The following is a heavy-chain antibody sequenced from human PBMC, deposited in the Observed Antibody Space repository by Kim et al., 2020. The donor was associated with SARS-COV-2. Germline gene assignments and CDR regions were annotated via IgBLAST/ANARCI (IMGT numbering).Heavy chain of an antibody. V-gene: IGHV3-30*07. J-gene: IGHJ6*02. D-gene: IGHD6-13*01. CDR3: ARDWAIAAAGTIYYYGMDV. Sequence: GRFTIPRDNSKNTLYLQMNSLRAEDTAVYYCARDWAIAAAGTIYYYGMDVWGQGTTVTVSS.